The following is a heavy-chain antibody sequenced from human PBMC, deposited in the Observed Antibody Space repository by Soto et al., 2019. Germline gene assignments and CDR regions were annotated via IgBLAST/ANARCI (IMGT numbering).Heavy chain of an antibody. CDR2: IVVGSGNT. CDR3: AAVFYLYDSSGYYYPPDYYYGMDV. D-gene: IGHD3-22*01. V-gene: IGHV1-58*01. J-gene: IGHJ6*02. Sequence: GAPVKVSCKASVFTFTSSPVQWLRLARDQRLEWIGWIVVGSGNTNYAQKFQERVTITRDMSTSTAYMELSSLRSEVTAVYYCAAVFYLYDSSGYYYPPDYYYGMDVWGQGTTVTVSS. CDR1: VFTFTSSP.